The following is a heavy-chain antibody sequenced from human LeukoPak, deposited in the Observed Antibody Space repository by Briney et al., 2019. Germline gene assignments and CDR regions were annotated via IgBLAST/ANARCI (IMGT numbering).Heavy chain of an antibody. D-gene: IGHD6-19*01. V-gene: IGHV4-59*01. CDR3: ARDRGIAVAGTCAFDI. Sequence: SETLSLTCTVSGGSISSYYWSWIRQPPGKGLEWIGYIYYSGSTNYNLSLKSRVTISVDTSKNQFSLKLSSVTAADTAVYYCARDRGIAVAGTCAFDIWGQGTMVTVSS. J-gene: IGHJ3*02. CDR1: GGSISSYY. CDR2: IYYSGST.